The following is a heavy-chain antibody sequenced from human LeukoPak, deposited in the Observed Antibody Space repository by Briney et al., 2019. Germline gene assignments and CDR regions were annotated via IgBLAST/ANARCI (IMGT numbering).Heavy chain of an antibody. D-gene: IGHD3-10*01. J-gene: IGHJ4*02. CDR2: IHPADSDT. CDR3: ARVEYFASESFPGHY. V-gene: IGHV5-51*01. Sequence: TGESLKISCKGSGYIFTNYRVGWVRQMPGKGLEWMGIIHPADSDTRYSPSFQGQVTISVDKSINTAYLQWSSLKASDTAIYYCARVEYFASESFPGHYWGQGSLVTVSS. CDR1: GYIFTNYR.